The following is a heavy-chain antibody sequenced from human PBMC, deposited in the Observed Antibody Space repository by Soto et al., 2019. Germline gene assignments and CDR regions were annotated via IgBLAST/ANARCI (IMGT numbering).Heavy chain of an antibody. Sequence: ASVKVSCKASGGTFSSYAISWVRQAPGQGLEWMGGIIPIFGTANYAQKFQGRVTITADESTSTAYMELSSLRSEDTAVYYCAREGSWSGGAYYFDYWGQGTLVTVSS. D-gene: IGHD3-10*01. CDR3: AREGSWSGGAYYFDY. CDR2: IIPIFGTA. J-gene: IGHJ4*02. CDR1: GGTFSSYA. V-gene: IGHV1-69*13.